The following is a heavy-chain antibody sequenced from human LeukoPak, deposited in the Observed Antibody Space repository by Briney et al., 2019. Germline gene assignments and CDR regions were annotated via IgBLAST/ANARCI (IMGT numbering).Heavy chain of an antibody. J-gene: IGHJ4*02. V-gene: IGHV3-30*02. Sequence: GGSLRLSCAASGFTFSNYGMHWVRQPPGKGLEWVAFIRYDGGIKHYADSVKGRFTLSRDNSKNTLYLQMNSLKAEDTAVYYCANGPHYNILTGFYKVRSHLDYWGQGTLVTVSS. CDR1: GFTFSNYG. CDR3: ANGPHYNILTGFYKVRSHLDY. CDR2: IRYDGGIK. D-gene: IGHD3-9*01.